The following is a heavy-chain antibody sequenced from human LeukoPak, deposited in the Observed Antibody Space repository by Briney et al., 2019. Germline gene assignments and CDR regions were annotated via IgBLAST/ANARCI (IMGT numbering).Heavy chain of an antibody. V-gene: IGHV3-48*03. CDR2: ISSSGSTI. Sequence: GGSLRLSCAASGFTFSSCEMNWVRQAPGKGLEWVSYISSSGSTIYYADSVKGRFTISRDNAKNSLYLQMNSLRAEDTAVYYCARARCSSTSCYRGYYGMDVWGQGTTVTVSS. CDR3: ARARCSSTSCYRGYYGMDV. J-gene: IGHJ6*02. D-gene: IGHD2-2*01. CDR1: GFTFSSCE.